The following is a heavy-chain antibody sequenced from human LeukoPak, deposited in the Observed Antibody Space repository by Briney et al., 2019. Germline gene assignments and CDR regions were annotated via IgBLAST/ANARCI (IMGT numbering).Heavy chain of an antibody. CDR2: ISGSDGST. CDR3: ARYYYDSSGYSPFDY. D-gene: IGHD3-22*01. J-gene: IGHJ4*02. CDR1: GFTFSNYV. V-gene: IGHV3-23*01. Sequence: GGSLRLSCAASGFTFSNYVMSWVRQAPGKGLEWVSAISGSDGSTWYADSVKGRFTVSRDNSKNTLYLQMNSLRAEDTAVYYCARYYYDSSGYSPFDYWGQGTLLTVSS.